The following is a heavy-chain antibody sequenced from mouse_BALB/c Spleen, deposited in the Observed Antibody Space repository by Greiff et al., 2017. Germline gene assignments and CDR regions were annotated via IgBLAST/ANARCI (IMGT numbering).Heavy chain of an antibody. CDR2: ISSGGSYT. CDR1: GFTFSSYT. V-gene: IGHV5-6-4*01. D-gene: IGHD2-2*01. J-gene: IGHJ4*01. Sequence: DVKLVESGGGLVKPGGSLKLSCAASGFTFSSYTMSWVRQTPEKRLEWVATISSGGSYTYYPDSVKGRFTISRDNAKNTLYLQMSSLKSEDTAMYYCTRDGGYDGKAMDYWGQGTSVTVSS. CDR3: TRDGGYDGKAMDY.